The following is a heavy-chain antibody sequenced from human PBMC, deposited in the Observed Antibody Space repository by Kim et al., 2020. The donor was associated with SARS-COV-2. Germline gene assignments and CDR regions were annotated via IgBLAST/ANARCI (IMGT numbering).Heavy chain of an antibody. CDR3: ATEIAAWATMGIYYVDY. D-gene: IGHD5-12*01. V-gene: IGHV1-24*01. Sequence: ASVKVSCKVSGYTLTELSMHWVRQAPGKGLEWMGGFDPEDGETIYAQKFQGRVTMTEDTSTDTAYMELSSLRSEDTAVYYCATEIAAWATMGIYYVDYWGQRTLVTVSS. J-gene: IGHJ4*02. CDR2: FDPEDGET. CDR1: GYTLTELS.